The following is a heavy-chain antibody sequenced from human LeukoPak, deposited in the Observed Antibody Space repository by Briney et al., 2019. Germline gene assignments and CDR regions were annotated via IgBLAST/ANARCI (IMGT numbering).Heavy chain of an antibody. CDR1: GYTFTGYY. J-gene: IGHJ5*02. CDR3: ARGSSGYWDNWFDP. V-gene: IGHV1-2*06. D-gene: IGHD3-22*01. Sequence: GASVKVSCKASGYTFTGYYMHWVRQAPGQGLEWMGRINPNSGGTNYAQKFQGRVTMTRHTSISTAYMELSRLRSDDTAVYYCARGSSGYWDNWFDPWGQGTLVTVSS. CDR2: INPNSGGT.